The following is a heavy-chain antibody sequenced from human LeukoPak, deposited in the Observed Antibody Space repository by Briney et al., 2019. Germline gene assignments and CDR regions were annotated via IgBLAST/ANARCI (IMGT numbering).Heavy chain of an antibody. CDR3: ARRQNSVTIFGMVRVGYYYMDV. CDR1: GGSFSCYC. CDR2: INHSGST. D-gene: IGHD3-3*01. Sequence: SETLSLPCAVYGGSFSCYCWSRIRPPPGKGLERIGEINHSGSTNYNPPLKSRVTISLDTSKNQFSLKLSSVTAADTGVYYRARRQNSVTIFGMVRVGYYYMDVWGKGTTVTVSS. J-gene: IGHJ6*03. V-gene: IGHV4-34*01.